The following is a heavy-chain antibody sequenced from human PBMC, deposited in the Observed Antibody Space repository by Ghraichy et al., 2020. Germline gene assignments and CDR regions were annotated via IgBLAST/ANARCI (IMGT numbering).Heavy chain of an antibody. CDR2: IKHDGSQQ. CDR1: GFTFNTFW. J-gene: IGHJ4*02. CDR3: ARVAFLGHPIDY. V-gene: IGHV3-7*01. Sequence: GGSLRLSCAASGFTFNTFWMTWVRQAPGKGLEWVANIKHDGSQQFYVDSVKGRFTISRDNAKKSVYLQMNSLRAEDTALYYCARVAFLGHPIDYWGQGTLVTVSS. D-gene: IGHD1-26*01.